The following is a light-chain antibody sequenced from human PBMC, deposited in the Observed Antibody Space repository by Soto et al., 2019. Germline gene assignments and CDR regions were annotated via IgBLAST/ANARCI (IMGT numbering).Light chain of an antibody. CDR3: QSYDRSLTGYV. Sequence: QSVLTQPPSVSGAPGQRVTISCTGSNSNIGAGYDVHWYQQLPGTAPKLLIYANGNRPSGVPGRFSGSKSGTSASLAITGLQAEDAADYYCQSYDRSLTGYVLGTGTKVTVL. CDR1: NSNIGAGYD. J-gene: IGLJ1*01. CDR2: ANG. V-gene: IGLV1-40*01.